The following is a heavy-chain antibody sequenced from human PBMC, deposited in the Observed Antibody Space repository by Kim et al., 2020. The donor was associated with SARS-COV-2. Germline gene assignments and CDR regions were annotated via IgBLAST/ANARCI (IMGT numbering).Heavy chain of an antibody. D-gene: IGHD2-15*01. Sequence: GGSLRLSCAASGFSFSTYGLHWVRQAPGKGLDWVAVIWHDGSVKYYGDSVKGRFTISRDNSRDMLYLQMSSLRAEDTAVYYCARAVGPFDYWGQGTLVTVSS. V-gene: IGHV3-33*01. CDR3: ARAVGPFDY. CDR1: GFSFSTYG. J-gene: IGHJ4*02. CDR2: IWHDGSVK.